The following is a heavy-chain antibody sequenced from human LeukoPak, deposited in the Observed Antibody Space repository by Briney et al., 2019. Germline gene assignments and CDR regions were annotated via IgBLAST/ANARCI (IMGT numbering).Heavy chain of an antibody. Sequence: SETLSLTCAVSGDSISSSHWWTWVRQPPGKGLEWIGEINHSGSTNYNPSLKSRVTISVDTSKNQFSLKLSSVTAADTAVYYCARGRRRGYSYGSRFDYWGQGTLVTVSS. D-gene: IGHD5-18*01. CDR1: GDSISSSHW. J-gene: IGHJ4*02. V-gene: IGHV4-4*02. CDR2: INHSGST. CDR3: ARGRRRGYSYGSRFDY.